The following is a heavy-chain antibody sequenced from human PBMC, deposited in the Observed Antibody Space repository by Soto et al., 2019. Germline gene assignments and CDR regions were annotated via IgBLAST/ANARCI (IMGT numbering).Heavy chain of an antibody. Sequence: EVQLVESGGGLVQPGGSLRLSCAASEFTFSGRSVHWVRQGPGKGLVWVSGIDKVGTDSTYADSVKGRFTSCRDNAKNTVYLQMNSLRVEDTAVYYCARGWFGPDVWGKGTTVTVSS. V-gene: IGHV3-74*01. CDR3: ARGWFGPDV. CDR2: IDKVGTDS. D-gene: IGHD3-10*01. J-gene: IGHJ6*03. CDR1: EFTFSGRS.